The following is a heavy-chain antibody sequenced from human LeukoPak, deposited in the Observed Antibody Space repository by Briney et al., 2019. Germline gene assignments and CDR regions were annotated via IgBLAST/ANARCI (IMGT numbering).Heavy chain of an antibody. CDR1: GFTFSDHY. J-gene: IGHJ4*02. Sequence: PGGSLRLSCAASGFTFSDHYMSWIRQAPGKGLEWVSYINSGSTIYYADSVKGRFTTSRDNAKNSLYLQMNSLRAEDTAVYYCARGRGYFDHFDYWGQGTLVTVSS. CDR2: INSGSTI. V-gene: IGHV3-11*04. D-gene: IGHD3-9*01. CDR3: ARGRGYFDHFDY.